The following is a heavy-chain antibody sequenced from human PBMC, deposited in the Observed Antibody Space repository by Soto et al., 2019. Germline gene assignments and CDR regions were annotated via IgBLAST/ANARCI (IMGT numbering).Heavy chain of an antibody. D-gene: IGHD5-12*01. CDR2: ISSSSTTI. V-gene: IGHV3-48*02. J-gene: IGHJ4*02. CDR1: GGSISSYY. Sequence: ETLSLTCTVSGGSISSYYWSWIRQPPGKGLEWVSYISSSSTTIYYADSMKGRFTISRDNAKNSLFLQMNSLRDEDTAVYYCVREWYRGYEGFDYWGQGTLVTVSS. CDR3: VREWYRGYEGFDY.